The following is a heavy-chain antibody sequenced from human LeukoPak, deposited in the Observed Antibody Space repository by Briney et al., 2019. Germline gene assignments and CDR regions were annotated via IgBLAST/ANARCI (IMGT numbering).Heavy chain of an antibody. V-gene: IGHV3-48*04. CDR1: GFTFSSYS. Sequence: GGSLRLSCAASGFTFSSYSMNWVRRAPGKGLEWVSYISSSSSTIYYADSVKGRFTISRDNAKNSLYLQMNSLRAEDTAVYYCARRWLSPLDAFDIWGQGTMVTVSS. CDR3: ARRWLSPLDAFDI. D-gene: IGHD5-24*01. CDR2: ISSSSSTI. J-gene: IGHJ3*02.